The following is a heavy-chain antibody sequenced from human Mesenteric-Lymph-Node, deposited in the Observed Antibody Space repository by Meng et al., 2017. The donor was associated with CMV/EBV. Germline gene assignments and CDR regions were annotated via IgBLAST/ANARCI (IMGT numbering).Heavy chain of an antibody. V-gene: IGHV3-30*04. D-gene: IGHD6-6*01. J-gene: IGHJ3*02. CDR2: MSFDGSYK. CDR3: ARDPYSSSGGAFDI. CDR1: GFSFSNYA. Sequence: GGSLRLSCAASGFSFSNYAIHWVRQAPGKGLQWVAVMSFDGSYKDYAETVKGRFTISRDNPKNTIYLQMKSLRAEDTAVYYCARDPYSSSGGAFDIWGQGTMVTVSS.